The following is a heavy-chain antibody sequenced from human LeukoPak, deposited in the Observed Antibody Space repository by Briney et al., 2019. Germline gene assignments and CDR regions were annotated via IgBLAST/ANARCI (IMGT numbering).Heavy chain of an antibody. D-gene: IGHD6-6*01. CDR1: AGSISSTTYF. CDR3: VRDAAHYMDV. CDR2: IYYRGNT. V-gene: IGHV4-39*07. J-gene: IGHJ6*03. Sequence: PSETLSLTCTVSAGSISSTTYFWAWLRQPPGKGLEWIGSIYYRGNTYYNPSLRSRVTISVDTSKNQFSLKLSSVTAADTAVYYCVRDAAHYMDVWGKGTTVTVS.